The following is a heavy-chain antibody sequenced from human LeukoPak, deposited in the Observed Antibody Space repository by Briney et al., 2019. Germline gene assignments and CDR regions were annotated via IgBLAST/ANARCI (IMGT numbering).Heavy chain of an antibody. CDR3: ARDAQWLVPEGYFYYMDV. CDR1: GFTFSRYS. Sequence: PGGSLRLSCAGSGFTFSRYSMNWFRQAPGKGLERVSSISSRSTNIFYADSVKGRFTISRDNAKNSLYLQMNSLGAEDTAVYYCARDAQWLVPEGYFYYMDVWGKGNTVTVSS. D-gene: IGHD6-19*01. J-gene: IGHJ6*03. V-gene: IGHV3-21*01. CDR2: ISSRSTNI.